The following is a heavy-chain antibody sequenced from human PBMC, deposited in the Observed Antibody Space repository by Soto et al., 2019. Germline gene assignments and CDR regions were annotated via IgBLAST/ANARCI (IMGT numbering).Heavy chain of an antibody. V-gene: IGHV1-2*04. D-gene: IGHD2-15*01. CDR3: ARDRTHCSGDSCYSGFDY. J-gene: IGHJ4*02. Sequence: GASVKVSCKASGYTFTGYYMHWMRQAPGQGPEWMGWINPNSGGTNYAQKFQGWVTMTRDTSISTAYMELSRLRSDDTAVYYCARDRTHCSGDSCYSGFDYWGPGTLVTVSS. CDR2: INPNSGGT. CDR1: GYTFTGYY.